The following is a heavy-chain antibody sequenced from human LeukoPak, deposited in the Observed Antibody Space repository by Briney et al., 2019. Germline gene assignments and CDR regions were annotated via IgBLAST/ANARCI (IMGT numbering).Heavy chain of an antibody. CDR3: ARGVEPLAANTLAY. Sequence: GGSLRLSCAASGFTVITNDMNWVRQAPGKGLEWVSVLYSDGNTKYADAVQGRFTISRDNSKNTLYLEMNSLSPDDTAVYYCARGVEPLAANTLAYWGQGTLVTVSS. D-gene: IGHD3-16*01. V-gene: IGHV3-53*01. CDR2: LYSDGNT. CDR1: GFTVITND. J-gene: IGHJ4*02.